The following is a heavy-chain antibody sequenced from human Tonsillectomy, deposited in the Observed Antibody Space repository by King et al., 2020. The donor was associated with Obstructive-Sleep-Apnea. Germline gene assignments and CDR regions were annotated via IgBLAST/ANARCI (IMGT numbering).Heavy chain of an antibody. CDR3: ARTYCSGGSCYQPIDY. J-gene: IGHJ4*02. CDR2: IDWDDDK. D-gene: IGHD2-15*01. V-gene: IGHV2-70*15. CDR1: GFSLSTSGMC. Sequence: QVTLKESGPALVKPTQTLTLTCTFSGFSLSTSGMCVNWIRQPPGKALEWLARIDWDDDKYYSTSLKTRLTISKDISKNQVVLTMTNMDPVDTATYYCARTYCSGGSCYQPIDYWGQGTLVTVSS.